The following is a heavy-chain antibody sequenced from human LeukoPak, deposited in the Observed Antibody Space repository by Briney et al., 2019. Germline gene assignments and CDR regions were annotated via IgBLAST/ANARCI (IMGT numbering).Heavy chain of an antibody. CDR3: TRGRYGMDV. CDR1: GFTFGNYD. J-gene: IGHJ6*02. Sequence: GGSLRLSCAASGFTFGNYDLHWVRHATGKGLEWVSSIGTTGDTFYPDSVKGRFTISRDNAKNSFYLQMSSLRAGDTAVYYCTRGRYGMDVWGHGTTVIVSS. V-gene: IGHV3-13*01. CDR2: IGTTGDT.